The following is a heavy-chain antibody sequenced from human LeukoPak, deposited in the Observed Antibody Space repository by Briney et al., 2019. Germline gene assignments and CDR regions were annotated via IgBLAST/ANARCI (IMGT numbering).Heavy chain of an antibody. V-gene: IGHV1-18*01. CDR1: GGTFSSYA. J-gene: IGHJ4*02. CDR3: ARGLYSGSYYGSFGY. Sequence: ASVKVSCKASGGTFSSYAISWVRQAPGQGLEWMGWISAYNGNTNYAQRLQGRVTMTTDTSTSTAYMELRSLRSDDTAVYYCARGLYSGSYYGSFGYWGQGTLVTVSS. CDR2: ISAYNGNT. D-gene: IGHD1-26*01.